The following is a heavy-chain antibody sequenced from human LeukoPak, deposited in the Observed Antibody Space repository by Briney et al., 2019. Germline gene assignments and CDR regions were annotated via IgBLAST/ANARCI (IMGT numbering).Heavy chain of an antibody. J-gene: IGHJ4*02. Sequence: AASVKVSCKASGYTFTSYGISWVRQAPGQGLEWMGWISAYNGNTNYAQKLQGRVTMTTDTSTSTAYMELRSLRSDDTAVYYCARDHRIAAAGRVDYWGQGTLVTVSS. V-gene: IGHV1-18*01. CDR2: ISAYNGNT. CDR1: GYTFTSYG. D-gene: IGHD6-13*01. CDR3: ARDHRIAAAGRVDY.